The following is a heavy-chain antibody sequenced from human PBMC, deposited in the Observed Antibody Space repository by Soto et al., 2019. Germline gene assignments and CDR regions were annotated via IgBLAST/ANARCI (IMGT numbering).Heavy chain of an antibody. CDR2: IIPIFGTA. CDR3: ARGDEGYCSGGSCFYYYYYYGMDV. CDR1: GGAFSSYA. D-gene: IGHD2-15*01. V-gene: IGHV1-69*13. J-gene: IGHJ6*02. Sequence: AAVKVSWKASGGAFSSYAISWGLQAPGQGLEWMGGIIPIFGTANYAQKFQGRVTITADESTSTAYMELSSLRSEDTAVYYCARGDEGYCSGGSCFYYYYYYGMDVWGQGTTVTVSS.